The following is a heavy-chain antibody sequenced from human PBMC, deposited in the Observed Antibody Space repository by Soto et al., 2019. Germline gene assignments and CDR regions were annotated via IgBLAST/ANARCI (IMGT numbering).Heavy chain of an antibody. CDR1: GGSISSSSYC. CDR2: IYYSGST. V-gene: IGHV4-39*07. J-gene: IGHJ4*02. CDR3: ARKEEGTMVRGVIITGFDY. D-gene: IGHD3-10*01. Sequence: SETLSLTCTVSGGSISSSSYCWGWIRQPPGKGLEWIGSIYYSGSTHYNPSLKSRVTISVDTSKNQFSLKLSSVTAADTAVYYCARKEEGTMVRGVIITGFDYWGQGTLVTVSS.